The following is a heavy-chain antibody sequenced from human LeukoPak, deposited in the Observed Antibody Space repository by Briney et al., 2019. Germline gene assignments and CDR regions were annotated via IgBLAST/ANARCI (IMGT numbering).Heavy chain of an antibody. CDR2: INPNSGGT. V-gene: IGHV1-2*02. J-gene: IGHJ4*02. CDR1: GYTFTSYD. CDR3: ARPQQWLVGYNY. Sequence: ASVKVSCKASGYTFTSYDINWVRQATGQGLEWMGWINPNSGGTNYAQKFQGRVTMTRDTSISTAYMELSRLRSDDTAAYYCARPQQWLVGYNYWGQGTLVTVSS. D-gene: IGHD6-19*01.